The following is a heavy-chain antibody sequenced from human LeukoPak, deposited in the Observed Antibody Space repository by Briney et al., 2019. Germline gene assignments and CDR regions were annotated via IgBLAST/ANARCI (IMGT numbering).Heavy chain of an antibody. V-gene: IGHV3-53*01. CDR2: IYSGGST. CDR3: ARDLCTVTTGVRAFDI. CDR1: GFTVSSNY. D-gene: IGHD4-17*01. Sequence: GGSLRLSCAASGFTVSSNYMSWVRQAPGQGLEWISVIYSGGSTYYADHVKGRFTISRANSKNTLYLKMNSLRAEDTAVYYCARDLCTVTTGVRAFDIWGQGTMVTVSS. J-gene: IGHJ3*02.